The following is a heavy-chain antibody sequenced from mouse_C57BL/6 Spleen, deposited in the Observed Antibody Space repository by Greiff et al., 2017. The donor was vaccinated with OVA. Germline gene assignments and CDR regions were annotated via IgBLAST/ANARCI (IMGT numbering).Heavy chain of an antibody. CDR1: GFSLTSYG. J-gene: IGHJ3*01. D-gene: IGHD2-4*01. CDR3: SKGICYYYDEAY. V-gene: IGHV2-3*01. CDR2: IWGDGST. Sequence: VQVVESGPGLVAPSPRLSIPCTVSGFSLTSYGVRWVRQPPGKGLEWLGVIWGDGSTNYHSAHLSRLSISKDNSKSQVFLKLNSLQTADTATYSCSKGICYYYDEAYWGQGTLVTVSA.